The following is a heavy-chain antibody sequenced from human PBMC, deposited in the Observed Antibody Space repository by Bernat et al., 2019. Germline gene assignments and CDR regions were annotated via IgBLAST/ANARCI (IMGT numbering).Heavy chain of an antibody. CDR2: ISYDGSNK. CDR3: AKDRSADGYRNFNDD. V-gene: IGHV3-30*18. CDR1: GFTFSSYG. Sequence: QVQLVESGGGVVQPGRSLRLSCAASGFTFSSYGMHWVRQAPGKGLEWVAVISYDGSNKYYADSVKGRFTISRDNSKNTLYLQMNSLRAEDTAVYYCAKDRSADGYRNFNDDWGQGTLVTVSS. J-gene: IGHJ4*02. D-gene: IGHD5-24*01.